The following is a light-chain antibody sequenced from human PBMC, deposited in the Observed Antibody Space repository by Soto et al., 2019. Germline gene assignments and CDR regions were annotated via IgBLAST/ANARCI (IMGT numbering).Light chain of an antibody. Sequence: EIVMTQSPATLSVSPGERATLSCRASQSVSSSLAWYQQKPGQAPRLLIYGASTRATGIPAMFSGSGSGTEFTLTISSLQPEDVATYYCQKYNSAPHTFGQGTKVEIK. CDR2: GAS. V-gene: IGKV3-15*01. J-gene: IGKJ1*01. CDR3: QKYNSAPHT. CDR1: QSVSSS.